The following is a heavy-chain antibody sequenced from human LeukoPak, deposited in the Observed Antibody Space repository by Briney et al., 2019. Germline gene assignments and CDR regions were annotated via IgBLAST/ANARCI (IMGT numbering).Heavy chain of an antibody. Sequence: PGGSLRLSCAASGFTFSSYGMHWVRQAPGKGLEWVAVIWYDGSNKYYADSVKGRFTISRDNSKNTLYLQMNSLRAEDTAVYYCARDKPPPSYYDSSGIFDYWGQGTLVTVSS. CDR2: IWYDGSNK. V-gene: IGHV3-33*01. CDR3: ARDKPPPSYYDSSGIFDY. D-gene: IGHD3-22*01. J-gene: IGHJ4*02. CDR1: GFTFSSYG.